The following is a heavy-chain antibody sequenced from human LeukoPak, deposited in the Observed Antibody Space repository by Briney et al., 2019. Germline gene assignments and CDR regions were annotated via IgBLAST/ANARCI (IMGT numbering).Heavy chain of an antibody. CDR3: AKAVVAGGGRT. D-gene: IGHD6-19*01. J-gene: IGHJ5*02. Sequence: GGSLRLSCAASEFTFSSYAMSWVRQAPGKGLEWVSAISGSGGSTYYADSVKGRFTISRDNSKNTLYLQMNSLRAEDTAVYYCAKAVVAGGGRTWGQGTLVTVSS. CDR2: ISGSGGST. CDR1: EFTFSSYA. V-gene: IGHV3-23*01.